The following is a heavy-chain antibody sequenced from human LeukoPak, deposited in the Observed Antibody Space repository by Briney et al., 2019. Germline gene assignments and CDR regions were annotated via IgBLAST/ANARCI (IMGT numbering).Heavy chain of an antibody. V-gene: IGHV1-3*04. D-gene: IGHD2-15*01. CDR1: GYAFSSYN. CDR2: INTASGNT. CDR3: ARIEVLGTLGY. J-gene: IGHJ4*02. Sequence: GASVKVSCKPSGYAFSSYNFHWVRQAPGQRLEWTGWINTASGNTKYSQNFQGRLTFTRDTSASTAYMELSSLRSEDTAMYYCARIEVLGTLGYWGQGTLVAVSS.